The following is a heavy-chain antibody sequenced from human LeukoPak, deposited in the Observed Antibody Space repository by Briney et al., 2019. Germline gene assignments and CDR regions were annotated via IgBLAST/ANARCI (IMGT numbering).Heavy chain of an antibody. CDR1: GFTFTHYG. Sequence: GGSLRLSCAASGFTFTHYGMHWVRQAPGKGLEWVALISYDGGNECYADSVKGRFTISRDNSKNTLYLQMNSLRVEDTALYYCAKDPSLRTTLPLWGQGTLVTVSS. CDR3: AKDPSLRTTLPL. V-gene: IGHV3-30*18. D-gene: IGHD1-1*01. CDR2: ISYDGGNE. J-gene: IGHJ4*02.